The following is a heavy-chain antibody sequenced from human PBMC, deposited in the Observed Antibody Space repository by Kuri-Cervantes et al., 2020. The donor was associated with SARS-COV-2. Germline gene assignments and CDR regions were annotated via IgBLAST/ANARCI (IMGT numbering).Heavy chain of an antibody. J-gene: IGHJ4*02. CDR3: ARRGRWWELLLDY. Sequence: GESLKISCSASGFTFSSFPLHWVRQAPGKGLEYVSAVSRNGGTTYYADSVKGRFTISRDNSKNTLYLQMNSLRAEDTAVYYYARRGRWWELLLDYWGQGTLVTVSS. CDR1: GFTFSSFP. V-gene: IGHV3-64*04. CDR2: VSRNGGTT. D-gene: IGHD1-26*01.